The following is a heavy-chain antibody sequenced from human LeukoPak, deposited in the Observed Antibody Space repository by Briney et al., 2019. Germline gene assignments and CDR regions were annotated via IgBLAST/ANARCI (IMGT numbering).Heavy chain of an antibody. Sequence: PGGSLRLSCAASGFTFNNYNMNWVRQAPGEGLEWVSYISSSSSTIYYADSVKGRFTISRDNAKNSLYLQMNSLRAEDTAVYYCARDLQNYYGMDVWGQGTTVTVSS. CDR1: GFTFNNYN. CDR3: ARDLQNYYGMDV. V-gene: IGHV3-48*01. J-gene: IGHJ6*02. CDR2: ISSSSSTI.